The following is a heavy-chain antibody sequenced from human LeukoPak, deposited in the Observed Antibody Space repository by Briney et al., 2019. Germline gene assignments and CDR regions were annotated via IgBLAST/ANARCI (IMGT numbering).Heavy chain of an antibody. D-gene: IGHD6-13*01. CDR2: ISGSGGST. CDR3: AKTPGQQLVLGWFDP. CDR1: GFTFSSYA. V-gene: IGHV3-23*01. Sequence: GRSLRLSCAASGFTFSSYAMSWVRQAPGKGLEWVSAISGSGGSTYYADSVKGRFTISRDNSKNTLYLQMNSLRAEDTAVYYCAKTPGQQLVLGWFDPWGQGTLVTVSS. J-gene: IGHJ5*02.